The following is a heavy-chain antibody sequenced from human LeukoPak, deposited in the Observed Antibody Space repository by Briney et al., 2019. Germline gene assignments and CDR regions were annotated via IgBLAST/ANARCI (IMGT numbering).Heavy chain of an antibody. Sequence: GGSLRLSCAVSGFTFSDYSMNWVRQAPGKGLEWVSSISSDSNHIYYADSVKGRFTISRDNAKNSLYLQRNSLRAEDTAVYYCARLYCSITSCYAGDYWGQGTLVTVSS. CDR1: GFTFSDYS. D-gene: IGHD2-2*01. J-gene: IGHJ4*02. V-gene: IGHV3-21*01. CDR3: ARLYCSITSCYAGDY. CDR2: ISSDSNHI.